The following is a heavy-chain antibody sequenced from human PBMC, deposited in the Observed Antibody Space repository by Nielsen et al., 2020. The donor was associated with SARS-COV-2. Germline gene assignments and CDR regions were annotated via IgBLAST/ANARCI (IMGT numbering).Heavy chain of an antibody. V-gene: IGHV3-30*04. CDR1: GFTFSSYA. D-gene: IGHD2-15*01. J-gene: IGHJ4*02. CDR3: ARDWCSAGSCYFDY. CDR2: ISYDGSNK. Sequence: GGSLRLSCAASGFTFSSYAMHWVRQAPGKGLEWVAVISYDGSNKYYADSMKGRFTISRNNSKNTLYLQMNSLRAEDTAVYYCARDWCSAGSCYFDYWGQGTLVTVSS.